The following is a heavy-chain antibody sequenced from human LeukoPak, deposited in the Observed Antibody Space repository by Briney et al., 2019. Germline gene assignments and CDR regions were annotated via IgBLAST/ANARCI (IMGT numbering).Heavy chain of an antibody. D-gene: IGHD6-19*01. CDR2: ISDYNGNT. V-gene: IGHV1-18*01. Sequence: ASVKVSCKASGYTFTNCGFSWVRQDPGQGLEWMGWISDYNGNTNYAQKFQGRVTMTTDTSTSTAYMELRSLRSDDTAMYYCARDGRVDNSDWSCSGIDFWGQGTLVTVSS. J-gene: IGHJ4*02. CDR3: ARDGRVDNSDWSCSGIDF. CDR1: GYTFTNCG.